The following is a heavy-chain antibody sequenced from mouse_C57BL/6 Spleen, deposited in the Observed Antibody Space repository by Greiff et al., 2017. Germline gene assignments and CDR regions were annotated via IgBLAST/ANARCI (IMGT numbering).Heavy chain of an antibody. CDR3: ARAGYDGAWFAY. J-gene: IGHJ3*01. V-gene: IGHV1-59*01. CDR1: GYTFTSYW. CDR2: IDPSDSYT. D-gene: IGHD2-2*01. Sequence: QVQLKQPGAELVRPGTSVKLSCKASGYTFTSYWMHWVKQRPGQGLEWIGVIDPSDSYTNYNQKFKGKATLTVDTSSSTAYMQLSSLTSEDSAVYYCARAGYDGAWFAYWGQGTLVTVSA.